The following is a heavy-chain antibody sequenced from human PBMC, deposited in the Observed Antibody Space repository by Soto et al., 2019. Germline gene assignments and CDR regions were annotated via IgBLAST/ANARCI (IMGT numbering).Heavy chain of an antibody. D-gene: IGHD2-15*01. CDR3: ARDLTGSGTY. CDR2: INSDGSTT. V-gene: IGHV3-74*01. J-gene: IGHJ4*02. CDR1: RFTLSSYW. Sequence: EVHLVESGGGLVQPVGSLRLSCAASRFTLSSYWMHWVRQAPGKGQVWVSRINSDGSTTSYADSVKGRFTISRDSAKNTLELQMNSLRVEDTAVYYCARDLTGSGTYWGQGTLVTVSS.